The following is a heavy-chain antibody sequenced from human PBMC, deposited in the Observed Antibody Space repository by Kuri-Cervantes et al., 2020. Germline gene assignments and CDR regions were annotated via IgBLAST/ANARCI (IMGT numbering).Heavy chain of an antibody. Sequence: GESLKISCAASGFTFSSYAMHWVRQAPGKGLEYVSAISSNGGSTYYANSVKGRFTISRDNSKNTLYLQMGSLRAEDTAVYYCARELKGYDRWRVYYYYGMDVWGQGTTVTVSS. V-gene: IGHV3-64*01. CDR1: GFTFSSYA. J-gene: IGHJ6*02. D-gene: IGHD5-12*01. CDR3: ARELKGYDRWRVYYYYGMDV. CDR2: ISSNGGST.